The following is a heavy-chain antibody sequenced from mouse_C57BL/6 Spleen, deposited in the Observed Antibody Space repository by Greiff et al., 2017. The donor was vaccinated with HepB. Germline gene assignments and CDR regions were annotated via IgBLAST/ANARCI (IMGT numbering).Heavy chain of an antibody. Sequence: VQLQQSGAELVRPGASVKLSCTASGFNIKDDYMHWVKQRPEQGLEWIGWIDPENGDTEYASKFQGKATITADTSSNTAYLQLSSLTSEDTAVYYCTTRYYSNLFDYWGQGTTRTVSS. CDR1: GFNIKDDY. D-gene: IGHD2-5*01. CDR3: TTRYYSNLFDY. V-gene: IGHV14-4*01. J-gene: IGHJ2*01. CDR2: IDPENGDT.